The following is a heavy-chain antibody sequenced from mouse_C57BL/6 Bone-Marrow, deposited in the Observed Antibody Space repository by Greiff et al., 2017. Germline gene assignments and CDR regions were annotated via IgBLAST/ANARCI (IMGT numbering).Heavy chain of an antibody. CDR1: GFTFSDYY. J-gene: IGHJ4*01. CDR3: ARPLYGLVSNYYAMDY. CDR2: LSNGGGST. Sequence: DVKLVESGGGLVQPGGSLKLSCAASGFTFSDYYMYWVRQTPEKRLEWVAYLSNGGGSTYYPDTVKGRFTISRDNAKNTLYLQMSRLKSEDTAMYYCARPLYGLVSNYYAMDYWGQGTSVTVSS. V-gene: IGHV5-12*01. D-gene: IGHD1-1*02.